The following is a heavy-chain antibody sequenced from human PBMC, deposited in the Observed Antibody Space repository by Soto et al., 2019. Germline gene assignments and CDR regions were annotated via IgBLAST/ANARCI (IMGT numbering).Heavy chain of an antibody. CDR3: GRERVGAAGSTWCMDV. CDR1: GGSIGSYY. V-gene: IGHV4-59*01. J-gene: IGHJ6*03. D-gene: IGHD6-13*01. Sequence: SETLSLTCTVSGGSIGSYYWSWIRQPPGKGLEWIGYINYSGSTNYNPSLKSRVTISVDTSKNQFSLRLSSVTAADTAVYYCGRERVGAAGSTWCMDVWGKGTTVTVSS. CDR2: INYSGST.